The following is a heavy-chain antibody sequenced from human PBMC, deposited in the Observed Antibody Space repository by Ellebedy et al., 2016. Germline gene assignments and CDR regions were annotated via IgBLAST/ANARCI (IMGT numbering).Heavy chain of an antibody. D-gene: IGHD3-22*01. CDR1: GFTFSSYG. CDR3: ARDMNDYYDSSDWFNP. CDR2: IWYDGSNK. Sequence: GESLKISXTASGFTFSSYGMHWVRQAPGKGLEWVAVIWYDGSNKYYADSVKGRFTISRDNSKNSLYLQMNSLRAEDTAVYYCARDMNDYYDSSDWFNPWGQGTLVTVSS. V-gene: IGHV3-33*01. J-gene: IGHJ5*02.